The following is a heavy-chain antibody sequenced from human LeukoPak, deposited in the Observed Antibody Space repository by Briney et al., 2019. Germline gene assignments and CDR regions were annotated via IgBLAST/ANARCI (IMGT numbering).Heavy chain of an antibody. V-gene: IGHV3-30*03. Sequence: GGSLRLSCAASGFTFSSYVMHWVRQAPGKGLEWVASISYDGSKKFYADSVKGRFTVSRDNSKNTLYLQMNSLRPEDTSVYYCALVKVAVGDYWGQGTLVTVSS. D-gene: IGHD6-19*01. CDR1: GFTFSSYV. CDR2: ISYDGSKK. J-gene: IGHJ4*02. CDR3: ALVKVAVGDY.